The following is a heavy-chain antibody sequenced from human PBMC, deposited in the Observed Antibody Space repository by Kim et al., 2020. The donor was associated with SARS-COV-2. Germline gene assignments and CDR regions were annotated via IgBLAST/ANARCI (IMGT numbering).Heavy chain of an antibody. CDR1: GFTFSSYA. D-gene: IGHD3-3*01. V-gene: IGHV3-30*04. CDR3: ARDLEAHYYGMDV. J-gene: IGHJ6*02. CDR2: ISYDGSNK. Sequence: GGSLRLSCAASGFTFSSYAMHWVRQAPGKGLEWVAVISYDGSNKYYADSVKGRFTISRDNSKNTLYLQMNSLRAEDTAVYYCARDLEAHYYGMDVWGQGTTVTVSS.